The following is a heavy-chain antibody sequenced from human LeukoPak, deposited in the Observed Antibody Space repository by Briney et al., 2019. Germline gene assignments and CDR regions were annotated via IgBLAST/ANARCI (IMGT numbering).Heavy chain of an antibody. D-gene: IGHD3-10*01. CDR2: ISYDGSNK. J-gene: IGHJ4*02. Sequence: GRSLRLSCAASGFTFSSYGMPWVRQAPGKGLEWVAVISYDGSNKYYADSVKGRFTISRDNSKNTLYLQMNSLRAEDTAVYYCAKDPSLWYYYGSGSYPGDYWGQETLVTVSS. CDR3: AKDPSLWYYYGSGSYPGDY. V-gene: IGHV3-30*18. CDR1: GFTFSSYG.